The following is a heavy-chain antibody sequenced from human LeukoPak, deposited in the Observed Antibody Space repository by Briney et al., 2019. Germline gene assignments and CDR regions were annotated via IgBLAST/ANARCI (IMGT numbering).Heavy chain of an antibody. CDR2: ISAYNGNT. CDR3: ARMGETVTPDLLDY. CDR1: GYTFTSYG. Sequence: ASVKVSCKASGYTFTSYGISWVRQAPGQGLEWMGWISAYNGNTNYAQKLQGRVTMTTDTSTSTAYMELRSLRSDDMAVYYCARMGETVTPDLLDYWGQGTLVTVSS. D-gene: IGHD4-17*01. J-gene: IGHJ4*02. V-gene: IGHV1-18*03.